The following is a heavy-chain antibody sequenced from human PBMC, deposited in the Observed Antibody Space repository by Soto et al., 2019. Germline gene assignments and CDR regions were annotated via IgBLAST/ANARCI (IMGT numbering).Heavy chain of an antibody. CDR3: ARDKITGLFDY. CDR1: GECISGCY. CDR2: INHSRST. D-gene: IGHD2-8*02. J-gene: IGHJ4*02. Sequence: FETLSLARAVGGECISGCYSTWFRQPPGTGLEWIGEINHSRSTNYNPSLKSRITISVDTSKNQFSLKLTSVTAADTAVYYCARDKITGLFDYWGQGTLVTAPQ. V-gene: IGHV4-34*01.